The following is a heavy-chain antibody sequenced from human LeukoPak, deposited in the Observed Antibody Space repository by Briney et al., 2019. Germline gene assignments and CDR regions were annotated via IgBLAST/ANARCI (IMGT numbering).Heavy chain of an antibody. CDR3: ARYSSVPLWAFDI. J-gene: IGHJ3*02. CDR1: GGSFSGYY. Sequence: SETLSLTCAVYGGSFSGYYWSWIRQPPGKGLEWIGEINHSGSTNYNPSLKSRVTISVDTSKNQFSLKLSSVTAADTAVYYCARYSSVPLWAFDIWGQGTMVTVSS. D-gene: IGHD6-19*01. CDR2: INHSGST. V-gene: IGHV4-34*01.